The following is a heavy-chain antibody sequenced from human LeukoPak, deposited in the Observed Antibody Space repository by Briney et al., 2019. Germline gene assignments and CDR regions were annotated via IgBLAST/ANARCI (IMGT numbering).Heavy chain of an antibody. Sequence: GGSLRLSCAASAFTFSTYWMRWVRQAPGKGLEWVADIKKDGSEKYYVDSVKGRFTISRQNAKNSLFLQMNSLRAEDTAVYYCARHRSGGSQDDAFDIWGQGTMVTVSS. V-gene: IGHV3-7*01. CDR2: IKKDGSEK. D-gene: IGHD2-15*01. J-gene: IGHJ3*02. CDR3: ARHRSGGSQDDAFDI. CDR1: AFTFSTYW.